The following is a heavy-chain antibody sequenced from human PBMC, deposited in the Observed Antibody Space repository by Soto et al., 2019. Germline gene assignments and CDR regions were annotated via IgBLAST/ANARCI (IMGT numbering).Heavy chain of an antibody. Sequence: NPSATLSLACGVSGGSLSGYYWTLIRQCQGKWLECIGEINHRGSSDYNPSLKSRVTISIDASMKQVTLELTSVTDADTAVYYCAASDNRNSLYGLDLWAQRTPDPVSS. CDR1: GGSLSGYY. V-gene: IGHV4-34*01. J-gene: IGHJ6*01. D-gene: IGHD1-7*01. CDR2: INHRGSS. CDR3: AASDNRNSLYGLDL.